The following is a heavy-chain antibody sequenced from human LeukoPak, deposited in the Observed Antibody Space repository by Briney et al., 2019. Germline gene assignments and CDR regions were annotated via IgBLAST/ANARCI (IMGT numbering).Heavy chain of an antibody. J-gene: IGHJ4*02. CDR1: GFTFSSYA. CDR2: ISYDGSNK. Sequence: GGSLRLSCAASGFTFSSYAMHWVRQAPGKGLEWVAVISYDGSNKYYADSVKGRFTIPRDNSKNTLYLKMNSLRAEDTAVYYCARCGGDCYFTHWGQGTLVTVSS. CDR3: ARCGGDCYFTH. V-gene: IGHV3-30-3*01. D-gene: IGHD2-21*02.